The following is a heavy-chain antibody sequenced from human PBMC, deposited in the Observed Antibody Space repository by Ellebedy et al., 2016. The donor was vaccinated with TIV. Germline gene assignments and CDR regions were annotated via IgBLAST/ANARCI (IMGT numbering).Heavy chain of an antibody. CDR3: ARDGGYCSGGTCYLVY. Sequence: GGSLRLSCAASGFTFSSYWMSWVRQAPGKGLEWVASIRKDGDEKSYVDSVKGRFIISRDNAKNSLYLQMSSLRAEDTAVYYCARDGGYCSGGTCYLVYWGQGTLVTVSS. CDR2: IRKDGDEK. V-gene: IGHV3-7*03. D-gene: IGHD2-15*01. J-gene: IGHJ4*02. CDR1: GFTFSSYW.